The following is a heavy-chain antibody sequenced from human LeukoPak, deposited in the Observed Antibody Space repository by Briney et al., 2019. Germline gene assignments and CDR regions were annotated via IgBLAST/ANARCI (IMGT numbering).Heavy chain of an antibody. J-gene: IGHJ5*02. CDR1: GFTFSSYS. V-gene: IGHV3-21*01. Sequence: PGGSLRLSCAASGFTFSSYSMNWVRQAPGKGLEWVSSISSSSSYIYYADSVKGRFTISRDNAKNSLYLQMNSLRAEDTAVYYCARDPKWGLNGSGSSWGQGTLVTVSS. CDR3: ARDPKWGLNGSGSS. D-gene: IGHD3-10*01. CDR2: ISSSSSYI.